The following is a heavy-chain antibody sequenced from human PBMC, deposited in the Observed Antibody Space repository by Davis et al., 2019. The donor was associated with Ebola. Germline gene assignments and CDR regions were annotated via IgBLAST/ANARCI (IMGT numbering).Heavy chain of an antibody. Sequence: SETLSLTCTVSGGSISSYYWSWIRQPPGKGLEWIGYIYYSGSTNYNPSLKSRVTISVDTSKNQFSLKLSSVTAADTAMYYCARESLEAAADAFDIWGQGTMVTVSS. V-gene: IGHV4-59*01. CDR3: ARESLEAAADAFDI. D-gene: IGHD6-25*01. CDR2: IYYSGST. CDR1: GGSISSYY. J-gene: IGHJ3*02.